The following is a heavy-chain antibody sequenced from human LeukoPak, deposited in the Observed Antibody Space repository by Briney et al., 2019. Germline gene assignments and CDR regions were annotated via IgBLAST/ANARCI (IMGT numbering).Heavy chain of an antibody. Sequence: SVKVSCKASGYTFTSYGISRVRQAPGQGLEWMGGIIPIFGTANYAQKFQGRVTITADESTSTAYMELSSLRSEDTAVYYCARGGWELLGDYWGQGTLVTVSS. V-gene: IGHV1-69*13. J-gene: IGHJ4*02. CDR3: ARGGWELLGDY. CDR1: GYTFTSYG. D-gene: IGHD1-26*01. CDR2: IIPIFGTA.